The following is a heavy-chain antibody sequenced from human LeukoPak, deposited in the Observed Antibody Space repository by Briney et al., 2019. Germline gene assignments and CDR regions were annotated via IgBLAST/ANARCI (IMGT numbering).Heavy chain of an antibody. J-gene: IGHJ4*02. CDR1: GGSISSYY. CDR2: IYYSGST. CDR3: ARRPSGGSFDY. V-gene: IGHV4-59*08. Sequence: PSESLSLTCTVSGGSISSYYWSWIRQPPGKGLEWIGYIYYSGSTNYNPSLKSRVTISVDTSKNQFSLKLSSVTAADTAVYFCARRPSGGSFDYWGQGILVAVSS. D-gene: IGHD6-19*01.